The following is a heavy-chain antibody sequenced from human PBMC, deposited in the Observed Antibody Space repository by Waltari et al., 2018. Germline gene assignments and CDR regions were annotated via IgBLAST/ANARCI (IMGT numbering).Heavy chain of an antibody. J-gene: IGHJ4*02. D-gene: IGHD2-8*01. Sequence: EVQLVESGGGLVQPGGSLRLSCAASGFTFSSYWMHWVRQAPGKGLVWVSRINTDSSKTRFADSVKGRFTISRDNAKNPVYLQMNSLRADDTAMYYCTRDPSHCTNGVCYPDYWGQGTLVTVSS. CDR2: INTDSSKT. CDR1: GFTFSSYW. CDR3: TRDPSHCTNGVCYPDY. V-gene: IGHV3-74*01.